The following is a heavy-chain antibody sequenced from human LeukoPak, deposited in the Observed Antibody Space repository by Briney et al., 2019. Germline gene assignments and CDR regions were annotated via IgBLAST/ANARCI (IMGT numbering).Heavy chain of an antibody. CDR2: IIPIFGTA. CDR1: GGTFSSYA. V-gene: IGHV1-69*13. Sequence: SVKVSCKASGGTFSSYAISWVRQAPGQGLEWMGGIIPIFGTANYAQKFQGRVTITADESTSTAYMELSSLRSEDTAVYYCARLSYYYDSSGYQQADYWGQGTLVTVSS. CDR3: ARLSYYYDSSGYQQADY. J-gene: IGHJ4*02. D-gene: IGHD3-22*01.